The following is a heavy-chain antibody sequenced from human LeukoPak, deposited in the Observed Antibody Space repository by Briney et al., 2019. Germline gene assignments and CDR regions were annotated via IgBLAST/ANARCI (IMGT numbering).Heavy chain of an antibody. CDR2: ISSSSSYT. Sequence: PGGSLRLSCAASGYTFSGYSMNWVRQAPGKGLEWVSYISSSSSYTNYADSVKGRFTISRDNAKNSLYLQMNSLRAEDTADYYCAKGAPYSGRWRFNPGFDYGGQGTLVTVSS. CDR1: GYTFSGYS. J-gene: IGHJ4*02. V-gene: IGHV3-21*05. CDR3: AKGAPYSGRWRFNPGFDY. D-gene: IGHD6-13*01.